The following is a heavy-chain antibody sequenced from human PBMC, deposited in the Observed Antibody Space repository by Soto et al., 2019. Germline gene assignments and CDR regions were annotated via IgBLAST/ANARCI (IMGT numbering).Heavy chain of an antibody. J-gene: IGHJ3*02. V-gene: IGHV4-59*01. CDR3: ARENIVVVVAATAFRAFDI. Sequence: KPSETLSLTCTVSGGSISSYYWSWIRQPPGKGLEWIGYIYYSGSTNYNPSLKSRVTISVDTSKNQFSLKLSSVTAADTAVYYCARENIVVVVAATAFRAFDIWGQGTMVTVSS. CDR1: GGSISSYY. CDR2: IYYSGST. D-gene: IGHD2-15*01.